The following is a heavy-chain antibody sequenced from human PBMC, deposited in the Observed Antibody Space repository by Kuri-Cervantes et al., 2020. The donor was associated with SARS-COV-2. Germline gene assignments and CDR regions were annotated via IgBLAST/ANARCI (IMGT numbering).Heavy chain of an antibody. Sequence: GESLKISCAASGFTFKTCAMHWVRQAPGKGLEWVAMISSDGINKSYADSVKGRFTIFRDNSRNTLYLQIISLRTEDTAVFYCARARVGVFDFWGQGALVTVSS. CDR2: ISSDGINK. CDR3: ARARVGVFDF. V-gene: IGHV3-30*04. J-gene: IGHJ4*02. CDR1: GFTFKTCA. D-gene: IGHD2-21*01.